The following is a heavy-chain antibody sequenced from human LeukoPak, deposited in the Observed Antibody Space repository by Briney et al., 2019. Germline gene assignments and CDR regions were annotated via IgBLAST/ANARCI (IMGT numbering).Heavy chain of an antibody. CDR2: ISYDGSNK. Sequence: GGSLRLSCAASGFTFSSYAMSWVRQAPGKGLEWVAVISYDGSNKYYADSVKGRFTISRDNSKNTLYLQMNSLRAEDTAVYYCARDHDYYDSSGTYFDYWGQGTLVTVSS. CDR1: GFTFSSYA. V-gene: IGHV3-30-3*01. J-gene: IGHJ4*02. CDR3: ARDHDYYDSSGTYFDY. D-gene: IGHD3-22*01.